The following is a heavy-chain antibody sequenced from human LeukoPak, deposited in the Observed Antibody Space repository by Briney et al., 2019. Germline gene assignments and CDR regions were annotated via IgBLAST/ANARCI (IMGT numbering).Heavy chain of an antibody. D-gene: IGHD2-15*01. J-gene: IGHJ4*02. CDR1: GYTFTSYY. Sequence: GASVKVSCKASGYTFTSYYMHWVRQAPGQGLEWMGWINPNSGGTDYAQKFQGRVTMTRDTSITTAYMELNRLQSDDTAVYYCARAAAGCPDWGQGTLVTVSS. V-gene: IGHV1-2*02. CDR2: INPNSGGT. CDR3: ARAAAGCPD.